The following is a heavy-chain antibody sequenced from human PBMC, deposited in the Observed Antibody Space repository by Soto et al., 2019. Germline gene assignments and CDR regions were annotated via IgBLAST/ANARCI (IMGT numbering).Heavy chain of an antibody. V-gene: IGHV5-51*01. CDR3: ALSPRSSPYFDY. CDR1: GYTFSNFW. Sequence: GESLKISCQSSGYTFSNFWIGWVRQLPGKGLEWMGIIYPGDHDTRYSPSFHGQVTISADRSIDTAYLQWNSLEASDTAFYFCALSPRSSPYFDYWGQGALVTVS. D-gene: IGHD6-13*01. CDR2: IYPGDHDT. J-gene: IGHJ4*02.